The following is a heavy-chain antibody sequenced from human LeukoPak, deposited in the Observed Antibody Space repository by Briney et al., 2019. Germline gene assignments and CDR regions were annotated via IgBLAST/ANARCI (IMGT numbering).Heavy chain of an antibody. CDR1: GFTFSTYA. CDR2: IVSDGSNT. V-gene: IGHV3-74*01. J-gene: IGHJ4*02. D-gene: IGHD4-23*01. Sequence: GGSLRLSCAASGFTFSTYAMRWVRQAPGKGLVWVSRIVSDGSNTNYADSVKGRFTISRDNAKNTLYLQMNSLRVEDTAVYYCARGRPHGNDYWGQGTLVTVSS. CDR3: ARGRPHGNDY.